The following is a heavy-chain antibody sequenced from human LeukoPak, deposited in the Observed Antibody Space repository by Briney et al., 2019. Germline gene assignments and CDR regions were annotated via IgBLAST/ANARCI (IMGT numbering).Heavy chain of an antibody. CDR3: ARVITMVRGVIIDY. CDR2: IYYSGST. Sequence: SETLSLTCTVSGGSISSYYWSWIRQPPGKGLEWSGYIYYSGSTNYNPPLKSRVTISVDTSKNQFSLKLSSVTAADTAVYYCARVITMVRGVIIDYWGQGTLVTVSS. CDR1: GGSISSYY. V-gene: IGHV4-59*01. J-gene: IGHJ4*02. D-gene: IGHD3-10*01.